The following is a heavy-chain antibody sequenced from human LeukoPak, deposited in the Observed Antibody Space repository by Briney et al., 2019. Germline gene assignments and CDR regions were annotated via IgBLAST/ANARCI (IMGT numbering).Heavy chain of an antibody. CDR3: AKGEYSYGFYFDY. CDR2: ISGSGGGT. D-gene: IGHD5-18*01. Sequence: GGSLRLSCEASGVTFSSYVMSWVRQAPGKGPEWVSGISGSGGGTYYADSVKGRFAISRDNSKNTLYLQMNSLRAEDTAVYYCAKGEYSYGFYFDYWGQGTLVTVSS. V-gene: IGHV3-23*01. J-gene: IGHJ4*02. CDR1: GVTFSSYV.